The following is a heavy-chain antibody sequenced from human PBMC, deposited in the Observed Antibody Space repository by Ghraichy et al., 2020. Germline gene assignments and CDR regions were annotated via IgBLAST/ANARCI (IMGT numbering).Heavy chain of an antibody. CDR1: GGSFSGYY. CDR2: INHSGST. V-gene: IGHV4-34*01. Sequence: SETLSLTCAVYGGSFSGYYWSWIRQPPGKGLEWIGEINHSGSTNYNPSLKSRVTISVDTSKNQFSLKLSSVTAADTAVYYCARAGGVYDSSGYYYVQSWFDPWGQGTLVTVSS. CDR3: ARAGGVYDSSGYYYVQSWFDP. D-gene: IGHD3-22*01. J-gene: IGHJ5*02.